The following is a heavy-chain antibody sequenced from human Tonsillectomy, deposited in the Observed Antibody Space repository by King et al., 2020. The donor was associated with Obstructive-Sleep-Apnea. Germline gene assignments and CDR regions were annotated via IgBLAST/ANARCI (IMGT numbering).Heavy chain of an antibody. J-gene: IGHJ6*02. CDR1: GFTFSSFG. CDR3: AKYSLYTSGSYAMDV. V-gene: IGHV3-30*18. Sequence: VQLVESGGGVVQPGRSLRLSCAASGFTFSSFGMHWVRQAPGKGLEWGAVISNDGSNKYYADSVKGRFTISRDNSKNTLYLQMNSLRAEDTAVYYCAKYSLYTSGSYAMDVWGQGTTVTVSS. D-gene: IGHD3-10*01. CDR2: ISNDGSNK.